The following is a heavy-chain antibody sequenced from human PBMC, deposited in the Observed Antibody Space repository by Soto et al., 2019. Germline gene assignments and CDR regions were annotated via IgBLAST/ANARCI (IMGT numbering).Heavy chain of an antibody. J-gene: IGHJ4*02. CDR3: ARKTGYEVFDF. D-gene: IGHD5-12*01. CDR2: IYDSGNT. Sequence: PSETLSLTCAVYGGSFSGYYWSWIRQPPGKRLEWIGYIYDSGNTRYNPSLTSRVAVSLDTSKKQFFLMLTSVTAADTAVYYCARKTGYEVFDFWGQGTLVTVSS. CDR1: GGSFSGYY. V-gene: IGHV4-34*09.